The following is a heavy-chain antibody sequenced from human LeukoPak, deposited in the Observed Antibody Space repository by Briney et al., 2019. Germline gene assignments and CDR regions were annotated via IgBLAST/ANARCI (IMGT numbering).Heavy chain of an antibody. CDR2: IIPIFGTA. D-gene: IGHD3-22*01. CDR3: AKRDYYDSSGDYYGY. V-gene: IGHV1-69*05. J-gene: IGHJ4*02. CDR1: GGTFSSYA. Sequence: SVKVSRKASGGTFSSYAISWVRQAPGQGLEWMGGIIPIFGTANYAQKFQGRVTITTDESTSTAYMELSSLRSEDTAVYYCAKRDYYDSSGDYYGYWGQGTLVTVSS.